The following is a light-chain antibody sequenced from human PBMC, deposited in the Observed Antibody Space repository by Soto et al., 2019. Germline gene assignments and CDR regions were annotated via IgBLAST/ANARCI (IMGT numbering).Light chain of an antibody. J-gene: IGLJ3*02. CDR1: SSNVGSYNF. CDR3: CSYAGNNALV. CDR2: EVS. Sequence: QSALTQPASVSGSRGQSITISCTGTSSNVGSYNFVSWYRQYPGKAPELLIYEVSQRPSTFFNRFSGSKSGNTASLTISGLQSDDEADYYCCSYAGNNALVFGGGTKLTVL. V-gene: IGLV2-23*02.